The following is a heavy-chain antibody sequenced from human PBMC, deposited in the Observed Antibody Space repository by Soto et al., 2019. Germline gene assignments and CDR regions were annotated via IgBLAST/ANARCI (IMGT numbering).Heavy chain of an antibody. V-gene: IGHV3-23*01. CDR2: ISGSGSSP. CDR1: GFTFNSYT. J-gene: IGHJ4*01. CDR3: AKARCTGNSCYVPDY. D-gene: IGHD2-8*02. Sequence: GGSLRLSCASSGFTFNSYTMALVRQAPGKGLEWVSSISGSGSSPSYADSVQGRFIIYRDNSRTTLSLQMNSLGAEDTATYYCAKARCTGNSCYVPDYWGHGSLVTVSS.